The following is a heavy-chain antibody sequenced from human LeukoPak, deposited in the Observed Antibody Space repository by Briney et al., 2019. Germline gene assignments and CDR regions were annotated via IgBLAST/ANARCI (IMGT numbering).Heavy chain of an antibody. CDR2: IRYDGSNK. V-gene: IGHV3-30*02. CDR3: AKEVLGPHAFDI. D-gene: IGHD7-27*01. J-gene: IGHJ3*02. CDR1: GFTFSSYG. Sequence: SGGSLRLSCAASGFTFSSYGMHWVRQAPGKGLEWVAFIRYDGSNKYYADSVKGRFTISRDNSKNTLYLQMNSLRAEDTAVYYCAKEVLGPHAFDIWGQGTMVTVSS.